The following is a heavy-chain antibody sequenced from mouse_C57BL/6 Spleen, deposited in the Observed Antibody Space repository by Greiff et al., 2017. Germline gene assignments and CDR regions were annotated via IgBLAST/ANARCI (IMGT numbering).Heavy chain of an antibody. V-gene: IGHV1-69*01. CDR3: ARMGITGPYAMDY. Sequence: QVQLQQSGAELVMPGASVKLSCKASGYTFTSYWMHWVKQRPGQGLEWIGEIDPSDSYTNYNQKFKGKSPLTVDKSSSTAYMQLSSLTTEDSAVDYIARMGITGPYAMDYWGQGTSVTVSS. D-gene: IGHD1-1*01. CDR1: GYTFTSYW. J-gene: IGHJ4*01. CDR2: IDPSDSYT.